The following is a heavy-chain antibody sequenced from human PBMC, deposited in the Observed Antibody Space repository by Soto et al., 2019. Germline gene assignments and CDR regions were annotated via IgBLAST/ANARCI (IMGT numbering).Heavy chain of an antibody. D-gene: IGHD1-26*01. CDR1: GFTVSNYG. CDR2: ISGSGGSK. CDR3: AKGPPVGANSWYFDP. V-gene: IGHV3-23*01. J-gene: IGHJ5*02. Sequence: PVGSLRLSCESPGFTVSNYGMTRVRQAPGKGLEWVSVISGSGGSKYYADSVKGQFTISRDNSGNTLDLQMNSLRAEDTALYYCAKGPPVGANSWYFDPWGQGTLVTVSS.